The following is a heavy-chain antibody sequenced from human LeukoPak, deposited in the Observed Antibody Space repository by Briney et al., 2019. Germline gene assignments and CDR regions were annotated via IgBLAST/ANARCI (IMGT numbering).Heavy chain of an antibody. D-gene: IGHD4-17*01. CDR1: GFTFSSYA. CDR2: TSGSGSNT. V-gene: IGHV3-23*01. Sequence: GGSLRLPCTASGFTFSSYAMSWVRQAPGKGLEWVSATSGSGSNTYYADSVKGRFTISRDNSKNTLYLQMNSLRAEDTAVYYCAKDLRYGDQKGGQGTLVTVSS. J-gene: IGHJ4*02. CDR3: AKDLRYGDQK.